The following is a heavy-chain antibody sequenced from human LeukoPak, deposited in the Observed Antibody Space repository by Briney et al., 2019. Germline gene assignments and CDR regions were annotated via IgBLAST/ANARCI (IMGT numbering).Heavy chain of an antibody. V-gene: IGHV4-38-2*01. D-gene: IGHD3-22*01. CDR2: IYHSGST. J-gene: IGHJ4*02. CDR1: GYSISSGYY. Sequence: SETLSLTCAVSGYSISSGYYWGWIRQPPGKGLEGIGSIYHSGSTYYNPFLKSRVTISVDTSKTHCSLKLSSVTAADTAVYYCARLSPHNYYYDSRGYFDYWGQGTLVTVSS. CDR3: ARLSPHNYYYDSRGYFDY.